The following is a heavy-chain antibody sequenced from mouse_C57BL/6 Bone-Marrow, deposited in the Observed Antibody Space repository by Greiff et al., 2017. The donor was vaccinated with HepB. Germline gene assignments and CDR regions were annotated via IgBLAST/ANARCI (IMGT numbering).Heavy chain of an antibody. V-gene: IGHV1-53*01. D-gene: IGHD1-1*01. CDR3: ASYYYGSSFAMDD. Sequence: QVQLKQPGTELVKPGASVKLSCKASGYTFTSYWMHWVKQRPGQGLEWIGNINPSNGGTNYNEKFKSKATLTVDKTSSTAYMQLSSLTSEDSAVYYCASYYYGSSFAMDDWGKGTSVTVS. CDR1: GYTFTSYW. CDR2: INPSNGGT. J-gene: IGHJ4*01.